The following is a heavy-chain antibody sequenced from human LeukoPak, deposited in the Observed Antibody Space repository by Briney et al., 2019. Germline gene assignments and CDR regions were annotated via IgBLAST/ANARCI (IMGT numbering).Heavy chain of an antibody. CDR2: INGDGGST. CDR3: AKRPDCSTTNCFRFEY. CDR1: GFTFSTYA. Sequence: GGSLRLSCAASGFTFSTYAMSWVRQAPGQGLEWVSSINGDGGSTYYAESVKGRFTVSRDNSKNTLYLQTDSLRAEDTAVYYCAKRPDCSTTNCFRFEYWGQGTLVTVSS. J-gene: IGHJ4*02. V-gene: IGHV3-23*01. D-gene: IGHD2-2*01.